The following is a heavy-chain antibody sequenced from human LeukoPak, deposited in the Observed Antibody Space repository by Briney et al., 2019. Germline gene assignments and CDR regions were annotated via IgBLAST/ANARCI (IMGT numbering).Heavy chain of an antibody. CDR1: GGSISSYY. Sequence: SETLSLTCTVSGGSISSYYWSWLRQPPGKGLEWIGYIYYSGSTNYTPPLKSRVTISVDTSKNQFSLKLSSVTAADTAVYYCARGSTVFDYWGQGTLVTVSS. D-gene: IGHD4-11*01. CDR2: IYYSGST. J-gene: IGHJ4*02. V-gene: IGHV4-59*01. CDR3: ARGSTVFDY.